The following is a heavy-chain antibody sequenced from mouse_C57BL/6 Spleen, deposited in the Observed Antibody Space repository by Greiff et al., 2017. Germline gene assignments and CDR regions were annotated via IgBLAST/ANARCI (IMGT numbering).Heavy chain of an antibody. CDR1: GYAFSSYW. CDR3: ANSSFGCSSYYAMDY. V-gene: IGHV1-80*01. D-gene: IGHD1-1*01. Sequence: VQLQQSGAELVKPGASVKMSCKASGYAFSSYWMNWVKQRPGKGLEWIGQIYPGDGDTKYNGKFKGKATMTADTSSNTAYMQLSRLTSEDSAVXFCANSSFGCSSYYAMDYWGQGTSVTVSS. CDR2: IYPGDGDT. J-gene: IGHJ4*01.